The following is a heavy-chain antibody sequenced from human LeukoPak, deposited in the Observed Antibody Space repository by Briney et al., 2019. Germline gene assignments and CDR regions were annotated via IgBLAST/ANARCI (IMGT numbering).Heavy chain of an antibody. V-gene: IGHV4-34*01. D-gene: IGHD6-6*01. CDR1: GGSFSGYY. Sequence: SETLSLTCAVYGGSFSGYYWSWIRQPPGKGLEWIGEINHSGSTNYNPSLKSRVTISVDTSKNQFSLKLSSVTAADTAVYYCARVGSSFAEYFQHWGQGTLVTVSS. CDR3: ARVGSSFAEYFQH. J-gene: IGHJ1*01. CDR2: INHSGST.